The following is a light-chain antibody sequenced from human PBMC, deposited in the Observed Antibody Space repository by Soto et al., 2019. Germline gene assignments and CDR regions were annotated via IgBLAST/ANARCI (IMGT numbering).Light chain of an antibody. CDR3: QQYGTSEII. V-gene: IGKV3-20*01. Sequence: IVLTQSPGTLSLSPGERATLYCRAIQSLSNSYIAWYQQKPGQAPRLLIYDTSSRATGIPDRFSGSGSGTDFTLTISRLEPEDFSVFYCQQYGTSEIIFGQGTRLENK. CDR2: DTS. J-gene: IGKJ5*01. CDR1: QSLSNSY.